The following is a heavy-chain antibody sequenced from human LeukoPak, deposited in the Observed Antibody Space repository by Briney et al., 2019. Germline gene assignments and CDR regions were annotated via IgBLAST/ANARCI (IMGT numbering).Heavy chain of an antibody. Sequence: GASVTVSCKASGYTFTSYYMHWVRQAPGYGLEWMGIINPSGGSTSYAQKFQGRVTMTRDTSTSTVYMELSSLRSEDTAVYYCARELVGAFNFDYWGQGTLVTVSS. CDR1: GYTFTSYY. D-gene: IGHD1-26*01. CDR3: ARELVGAFNFDY. V-gene: IGHV1-46*01. CDR2: INPSGGST. J-gene: IGHJ4*02.